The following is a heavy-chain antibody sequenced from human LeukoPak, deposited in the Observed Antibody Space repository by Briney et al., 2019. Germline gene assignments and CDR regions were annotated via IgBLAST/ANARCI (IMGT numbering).Heavy chain of an antibody. J-gene: IGHJ4*02. CDR3: AKDFRDYYDSSGYFSY. CDR1: GFTFSSYA. Sequence: GGSLRLSCAASGFTFSSYAMSWVRQAPGKGLEWVSVISGSGGSTYYADSVKGRFTISRDNSKNTLYLQMNSLRAEDTAVYYCAKDFRDYYDSSGYFSYWGQGTLVTVSS. D-gene: IGHD3-22*01. CDR2: ISGSGGST. V-gene: IGHV3-23*01.